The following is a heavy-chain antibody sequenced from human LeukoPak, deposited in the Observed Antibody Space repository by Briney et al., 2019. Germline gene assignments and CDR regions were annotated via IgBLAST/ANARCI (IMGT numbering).Heavy chain of an antibody. J-gene: IGHJ5*01. CDR3: ARRRAYGSWFDY. CDR1: GGSFSGYY. V-gene: IGHV4-34*01. Sequence: SETLSLTGAVYGGSFSGYYWSWIRQPPGKGLEWIGEINHSGSTNYNPSLKSRVTISVDTSKNQFSLKLSSVTAADTAVYYCARRRAYGSWFDYWGQGTLVTVSS. D-gene: IGHD6-19*01. CDR2: INHSGST.